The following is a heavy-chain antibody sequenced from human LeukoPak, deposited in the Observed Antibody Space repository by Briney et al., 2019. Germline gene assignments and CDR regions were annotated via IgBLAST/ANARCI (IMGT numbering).Heavy chain of an antibody. CDR1: GASISSSY. V-gene: IGHV4-59*08. J-gene: IGHJ4*02. CDR2: IYYSGST. D-gene: IGHD1-26*01. CDR3: ARRRSSDY. Sequence: SETLSLTCTVSGASISSSYWNWIRQPPGKGLEWIGYIYYSGSTNYNPSLKSRVTISVDTSKNQFSLKLSSVTAADTAVYYCARRRSSDYWGQGTLVTVSS.